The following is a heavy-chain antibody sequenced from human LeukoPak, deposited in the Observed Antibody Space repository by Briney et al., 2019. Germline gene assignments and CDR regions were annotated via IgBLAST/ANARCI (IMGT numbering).Heavy chain of an antibody. CDR2: ISSSSSYI. CDR3: AKLGTYAQHDY. J-gene: IGHJ4*02. V-gene: IGHV3-21*01. D-gene: IGHD1-1*01. CDR1: GFTFSSYA. Sequence: GGSLRLSCAASGFTFSSYAMSWVRQAPGKGLDWVSSISSSSSYIYYADSVKGRFTISRDNAKNSVLLQMNSLRPEDTAVYYCAKLGTYAQHDYWGLGILVTVSS.